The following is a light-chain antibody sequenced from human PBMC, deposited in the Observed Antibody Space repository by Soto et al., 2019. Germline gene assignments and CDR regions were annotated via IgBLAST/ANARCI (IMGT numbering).Light chain of an antibody. CDR2: DNT. J-gene: IGLJ7*01. Sequence: QAVVTQPPSVSGAPGERVTISCTGSSSDIGAGYRVRWYQQVPGTAPKLLIYDNTNRPSGVPARFSGSKSGTSASLAISGLQAEDEADYYFQSFDKYLSAVVFGGGTQLPVL. CDR3: QSFDKYLSAVV. CDR1: SSDIGAGYR. V-gene: IGLV1-40*01.